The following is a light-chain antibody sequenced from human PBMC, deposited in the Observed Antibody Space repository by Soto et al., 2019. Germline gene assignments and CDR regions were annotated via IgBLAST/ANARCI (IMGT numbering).Light chain of an antibody. CDR1: QDIGND. CDR2: AAS. J-gene: IGKJ1*01. V-gene: IGKV1-6*01. Sequence: AIQMTQSPSSLSASAGDRVTFTCRASQDIGNDLGWYQQKPGKAPKFLIYAASTLQSGVPSRFSGSGSGTDFTLTISSLQAEDFATYYCLQYYDYPPTFGQGTKVGFK. CDR3: LQYYDYPPT.